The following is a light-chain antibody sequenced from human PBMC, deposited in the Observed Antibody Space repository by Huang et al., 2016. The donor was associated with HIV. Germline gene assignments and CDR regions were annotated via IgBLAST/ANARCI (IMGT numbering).Light chain of an antibody. CDR2: GAS. V-gene: IGKV1-6*01. CDR1: QGIRND. J-gene: IGKJ2*03. CDR3: LHDFNYPYS. Sequence: AIQMTQFPSSLSASVGDRVIITCRASQGIRNDLGWYQQKPGEAPKVLIYGASTLQSGVPSRFSGSGSGTDFTLTISNLQPEDFATYYCLHDFNYPYSFGQGTKLEIK.